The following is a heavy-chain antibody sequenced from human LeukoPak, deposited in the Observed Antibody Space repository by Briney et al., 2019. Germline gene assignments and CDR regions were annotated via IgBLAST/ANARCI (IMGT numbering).Heavy chain of an antibody. CDR3: ARGRDYGDYYYYYYYMDV. D-gene: IGHD4-17*01. J-gene: IGHJ6*03. Sequence: PSETLSLTCTVSGYSISSGYYWGWFRQPPGKGLEWIGSIYHSGSTYYNPSLKSRVTISVDTSKNQFSLKLSSVTAADTAVYYCARGRDYGDYYYYYYYMDVWAKGQWSPSL. CDR1: GYSISSGYY. V-gene: IGHV4-38-2*02. CDR2: IYHSGST.